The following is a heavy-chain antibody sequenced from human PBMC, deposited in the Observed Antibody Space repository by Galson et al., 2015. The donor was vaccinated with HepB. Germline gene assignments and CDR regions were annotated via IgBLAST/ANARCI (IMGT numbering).Heavy chain of an antibody. V-gene: IGHV6-1*01. CDR3: ARGKGLGYGMDV. CDR1: GDSVSSNSAA. J-gene: IGHJ6*02. Sequence: CAISGDSVSSNSAAWNWIRQSPSRGLEWLGRTYYRSKWYNDYAESVKSRITINPDTSKNQFSLQLNSVTPGDTAVYYCARGKGLGYGMDVWGQGTTVTVSS. CDR2: TYYRSKWYN. D-gene: IGHD5/OR15-5a*01.